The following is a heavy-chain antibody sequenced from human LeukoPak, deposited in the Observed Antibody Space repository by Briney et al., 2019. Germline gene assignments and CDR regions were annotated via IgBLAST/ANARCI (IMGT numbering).Heavy chain of an antibody. J-gene: IGHJ4*02. Sequence: PSETLSLTCTVSGDSISGYYWSWIRQPPGKGLEWIGYIYYSGSTNYNPSLTRRVTVSVDTSKNQFSLKLSSVTAADTAVYYCASGYSSSWADYWGQGTLVTVSS. D-gene: IGHD6-13*01. CDR2: IYYSGST. V-gene: IGHV4-59*01. CDR3: ASGYSSSWADY. CDR1: GDSISGYY.